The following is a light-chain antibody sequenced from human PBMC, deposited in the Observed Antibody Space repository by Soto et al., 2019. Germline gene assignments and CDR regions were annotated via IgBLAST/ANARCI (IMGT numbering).Light chain of an antibody. J-gene: IGLJ1*01. CDR2: DVS. V-gene: IGLV2-14*01. CDR1: SSDVGGYNY. CDR3: SSYTSSSTLVV. Sequence: QSALTQPASVSGSPGQSITISCTGTSSDVGGYNYVSWYQQHPGKAPKLMIYDVSNRHSGVSNRFSGSKSGNTASLTISGLQAEDEADYYCSSYTSSSTLVVFGTGTKLTVL.